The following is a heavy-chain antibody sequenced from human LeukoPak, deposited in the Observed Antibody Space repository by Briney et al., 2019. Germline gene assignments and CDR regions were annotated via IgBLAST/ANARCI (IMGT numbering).Heavy chain of an antibody. D-gene: IGHD2-2*01. Sequence: GASVKVSCKASGYTFTSYAMHWVRQAPGQRLEWMGWINACNGNTKYSQKFQGRVTITRATSASTAYMELSSLRSEDTAVYYCARVNSSCSSTSCYYWYFDLWGRGTLVTVSS. CDR2: INACNGNT. CDR3: ARVNSSCSSTSCYYWYFDL. CDR1: GYTFTSYA. J-gene: IGHJ2*01. V-gene: IGHV1-3*01.